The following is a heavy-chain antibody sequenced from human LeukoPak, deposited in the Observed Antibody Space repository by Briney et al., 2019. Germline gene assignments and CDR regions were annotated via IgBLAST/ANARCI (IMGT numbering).Heavy chain of an antibody. Sequence: SETLSLTCTVSGGSISSSSYYWGWIRQPPGKGLEWIGSIYYSGSTYYNPSLKSRVTISVDTSKNQFSLKLSSVTAADTAVYYCARRNYDSSGYYHWFDPWGKGTLVTVSS. CDR1: GGSISSSSYY. CDR2: IYYSGST. D-gene: IGHD3-22*01. V-gene: IGHV4-39*01. J-gene: IGHJ5*02. CDR3: ARRNYDSSGYYHWFDP.